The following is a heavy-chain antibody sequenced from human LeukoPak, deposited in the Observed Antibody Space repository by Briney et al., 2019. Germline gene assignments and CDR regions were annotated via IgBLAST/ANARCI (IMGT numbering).Heavy chain of an antibody. CDR3: LRHAGGIILT. J-gene: IGHJ5*02. D-gene: IGHD1-1*01. V-gene: IGHV4-39*01. CDR2: IWYSGSA. CDR1: GDSISGSDYY. Sequence: SESLSLTCNVSGDSISGSDYYWGWMRQPPGKGLEWVANIWYSGSAYYNPSLQSRVTITVDTSKNQFSLNVKSVTAGDSAVYYCLRHAGGIILTWGQGTRVAVSS.